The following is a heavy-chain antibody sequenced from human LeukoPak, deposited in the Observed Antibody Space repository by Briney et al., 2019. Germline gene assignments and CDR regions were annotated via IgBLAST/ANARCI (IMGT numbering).Heavy chain of an antibody. CDR2: INHSGST. CDR1: GGSFSGYY. V-gene: IGHV4-34*01. Sequence: SETLSLTCAVYGGSFSGYYWSWIRQPPGKGLEWIGEINHSGSTNYNPSLKSRVTISVDTSKNQFSLKLSSVTAADTAVYYCARRPQQLDAFDIWGQGTMVTVSS. CDR3: ARRPQQLDAFDI. D-gene: IGHD6-13*01. J-gene: IGHJ3*02.